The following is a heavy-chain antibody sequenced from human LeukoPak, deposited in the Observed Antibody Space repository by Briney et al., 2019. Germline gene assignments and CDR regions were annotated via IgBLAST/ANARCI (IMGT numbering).Heavy chain of an antibody. CDR2: IYYSGST. CDR3: ARLASKYYDFWN. J-gene: IGHJ4*02. CDR1: GGSISSSSYY. Sequence: PSETLSLTCTVSGGSISSSSYYWGWIRQPPGKGLEWIGSIYYSGSTYYNPSLKSRVTISVDTSKNQFSLKLSSVTAADTAVYYCARLASKYYDFWNWGQGTLVTVSS. D-gene: IGHD3-3*01. V-gene: IGHV4-39*07.